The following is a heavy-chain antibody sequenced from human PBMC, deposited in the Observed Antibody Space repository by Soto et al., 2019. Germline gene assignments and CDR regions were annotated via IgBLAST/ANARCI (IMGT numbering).Heavy chain of an antibody. CDR2: TTGIGSST. D-gene: IGHD3-10*01. J-gene: IGHJ4*02. CDR3: AKGSTMVRGSDFTFDY. CDR1: GFTFGSCA. Sequence: GGSLRLSCAASGFTFGSCALSWVRQAPGKGLEWVSTTTGIGSSTYYADSVKGRFTISRDNSKDTVYLQMNGLRAEDTAVYHCAKGSTMVRGSDFTFDYWGQGTLVTVSS. V-gene: IGHV3-23*01.